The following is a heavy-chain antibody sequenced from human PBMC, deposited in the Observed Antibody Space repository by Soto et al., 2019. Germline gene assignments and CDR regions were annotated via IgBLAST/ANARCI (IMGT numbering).Heavy chain of an antibody. CDR1: GFTFSSYA. J-gene: IGHJ4*02. V-gene: IGHV3-30-3*01. D-gene: IGHD6-19*01. Sequence: QVQLVESGGGVVQPGRSLRLSCAASGFTFSSYAMHWVRQAPGKGLEWVAVISYDGSNKYYADSVKGRFTISRDNSKNTLYLQMNSLRAEDTAVYYCARDNDLGYSSGCRLDYWGQGTLVTVSS. CDR2: ISYDGSNK. CDR3: ARDNDLGYSSGCRLDY.